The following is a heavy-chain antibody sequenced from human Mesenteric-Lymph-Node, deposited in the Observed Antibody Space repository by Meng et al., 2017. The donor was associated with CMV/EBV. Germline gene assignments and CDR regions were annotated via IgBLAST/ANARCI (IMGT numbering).Heavy chain of an antibody. CDR2: INWNGGST. D-gene: IGHD3-16*01. CDR1: GFVSGFTFDDYA. V-gene: IGHV3-20*01. Sequence: GESLKISCEASGFVSGFTFDDYAMYWVRQAPGKGLEWVSGINWNGGSTGYADSVKGRFTISRDNAKNSLYLQMNSLGAEDTALYHCARDISPKPGGGVFDYWGQGTLVTVSS. CDR3: ARDISPKPGGGVFDY. J-gene: IGHJ4*02.